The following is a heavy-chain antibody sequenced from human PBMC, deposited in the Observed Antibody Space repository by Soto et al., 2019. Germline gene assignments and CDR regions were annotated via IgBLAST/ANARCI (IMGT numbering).Heavy chain of an antibody. Sequence: GGSLRLSCAASGFTVSSNYMSWVRQAPGKGLEWVSVIYSGGSTYYADSVKGRFTISRDNSKNTLYLQMNSLRAEDTAVYYCARELVAGGIYFDYWGQGTLVTVSS. J-gene: IGHJ4*02. CDR1: GFTVSSNY. CDR3: ARELVAGGIYFDY. D-gene: IGHD6-19*01. V-gene: IGHV3-53*01. CDR2: IYSGGST.